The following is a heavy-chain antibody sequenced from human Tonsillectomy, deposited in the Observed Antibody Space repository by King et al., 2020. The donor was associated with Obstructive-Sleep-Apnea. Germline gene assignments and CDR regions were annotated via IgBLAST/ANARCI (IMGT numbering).Heavy chain of an antibody. CDR3: ARPRQIAATVGAEYFQH. CDR2: IIPLLGIA. J-gene: IGHJ1*01. Sequence: VQLVESGAEVKKPGSSVTVSCKASGGTFSSYAISWVRQAPGQGLEWMGGIIPLLGIANYAQKFQGRVTITADKSTSTAYMELSSLRSEDTAVYYCARPRQIAATVGAEYFQHWGQGTLVTVSS. V-gene: IGHV1-69*10. CDR1: GGTFSSYA. D-gene: IGHD2-15*01.